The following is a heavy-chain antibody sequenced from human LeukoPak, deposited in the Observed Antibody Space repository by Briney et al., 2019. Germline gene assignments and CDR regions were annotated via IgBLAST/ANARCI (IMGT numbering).Heavy chain of an antibody. CDR3: ARVRSSGWYAEGFDY. J-gene: IGHJ4*02. Sequence: APVKVSCKASGYTFTSYGISWVRQAPGQGLEWMGWISAYNGNTNYAQKLQGRVTMTTDTSTSTAYMELRSLRSDDTAVYYCARVRSSGWYAEGFDYWGQGTLVTVSS. V-gene: IGHV1-18*01. CDR2: ISAYNGNT. D-gene: IGHD6-19*01. CDR1: GYTFTSYG.